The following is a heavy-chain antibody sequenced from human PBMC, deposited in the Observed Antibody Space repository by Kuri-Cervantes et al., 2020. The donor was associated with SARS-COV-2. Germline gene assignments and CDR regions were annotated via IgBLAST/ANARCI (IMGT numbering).Heavy chain of an antibody. J-gene: IGHJ5*02. D-gene: IGHD3-16*02. CDR2: MNPNSGNT. CDR3: ARGDGDYVWGSYRSTYNWFDP. Sequence: ASVKVSCKASGYTFTSYDINWVRQATGQGLEWMGWMNPNSGNTGYAQKFQGRVTITRDTSASTAYMELSSLRSEDTAVYYCARGDGDYVWGSYRSTYNWFDPWGQGTLVTVSS. V-gene: IGHV1-8*01. CDR1: GYTFTSYD.